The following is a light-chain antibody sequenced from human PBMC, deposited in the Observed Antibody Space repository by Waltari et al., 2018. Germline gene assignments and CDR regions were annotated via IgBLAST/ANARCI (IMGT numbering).Light chain of an antibody. CDR3: SSFTSTHTYV. CDR1: SRDVGGVHL. CDR2: DVN. V-gene: IGLV2-14*03. J-gene: IGLJ1*01. Sequence: QSALTQPASVSGSPGQSITISCPCNSRDVGGVHLVAWYQKHPGKPPQLIIYDVNNCPSGVSNRFSGSKSGNTASLTISGLQAEDEADYFCSSFTSTHTYVFGSGTKVNVL.